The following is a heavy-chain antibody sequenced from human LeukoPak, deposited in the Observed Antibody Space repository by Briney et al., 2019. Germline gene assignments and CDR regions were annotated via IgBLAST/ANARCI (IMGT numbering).Heavy chain of an antibody. V-gene: IGHV3-7*04. J-gene: IGHJ3*02. Sequence: GGSLRLSCAASGFTFSTYWMTWVRQAPGKGLEWVANIRQDGSEKYYVDSVEGRFTISRDNAKKSLFLQMNSLRAEDTAVYYCARDMRGDGFDIWGQGTMVTVSS. CDR1: GFTFSTYW. CDR2: IRQDGSEK. D-gene: IGHD2-2*01. CDR3: ARDMRGDGFDI.